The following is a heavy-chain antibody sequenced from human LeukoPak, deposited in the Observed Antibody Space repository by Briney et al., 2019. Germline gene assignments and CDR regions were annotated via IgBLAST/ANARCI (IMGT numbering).Heavy chain of an antibody. V-gene: IGHV1-2*02. CDR2: INPNSGGT. J-gene: IGHJ3*02. D-gene: IGHD5-18*01. CDR3: ARRGYSYGYDAFDI. CDR1: GYTFTGYY. Sequence: ASVKVSCKASGYTFTGYYMHWVRQAPGQGLEWMGRINPNSGGTNYAQKFQGRVTMTRDTSISTAYMELSRLRSDDTAVYYCARRGYSYGYDAFDIWGQGTMVTVSS.